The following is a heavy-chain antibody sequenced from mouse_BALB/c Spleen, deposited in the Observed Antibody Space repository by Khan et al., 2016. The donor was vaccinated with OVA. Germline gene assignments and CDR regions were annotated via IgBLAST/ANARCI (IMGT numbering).Heavy chain of an antibody. V-gene: IGHV1S132*01. Sequence: QVQLQQSGAELVKPGASVKLSCKTSGYTFTSYWIQWVKQRPGQGLGWIGQIFPGTGTTSYNENFKGKATLTVDNSSNKAYMQCSSLTSEDSAVYFCARGYFGNYEFAYWGQGTLVTVSP. D-gene: IGHD2-1*01. CDR3: ARGYFGNYEFAY. CDR1: GYTFTSYW. CDR2: IFPGTGTT. J-gene: IGHJ3*01.